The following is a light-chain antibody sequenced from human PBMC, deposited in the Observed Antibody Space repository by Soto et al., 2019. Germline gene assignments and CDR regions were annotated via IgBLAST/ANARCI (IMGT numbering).Light chain of an antibody. V-gene: IGKV3-15*01. CDR2: GAS. J-gene: IGKJ4*01. CDR1: QSVSSN. Sequence: EIVMTQSAATLSVYPGERATLSCRASQSVSSNLAWYQQKPGQAPRLLIYGASTRATGIPARFSGSGSGTEFTLTISSLQSEDFAVYYCQQYNNWPPLTFGGGTKVDIK. CDR3: QQYNNWPPLT.